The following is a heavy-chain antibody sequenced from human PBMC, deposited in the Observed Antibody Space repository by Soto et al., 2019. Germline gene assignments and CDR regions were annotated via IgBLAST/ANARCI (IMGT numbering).Heavy chain of an antibody. D-gene: IGHD3-3*01. CDR3: ARTYYDFWSGSGYWFDP. CDR1: GGSISSSSYY. CDR2: IYYSGST. Sequence: SETLSLTCTVSGGSISSSSYYWGWIRQPPGKGLEWIGSIYYSGSTYYNPSLKSRVTISVDTSKNQFSLKLSSVTAADTAVYYCARTYYDFWSGSGYWFDPWGREPWSPS. V-gene: IGHV4-39*01. J-gene: IGHJ5*02.